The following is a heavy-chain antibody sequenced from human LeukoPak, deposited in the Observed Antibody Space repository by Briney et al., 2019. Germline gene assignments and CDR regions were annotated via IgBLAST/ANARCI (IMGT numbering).Heavy chain of an antibody. CDR3: VKERGPFDAFDI. CDR2: IWYDGINR. CDR1: GFTFTTYG. V-gene: IGHV3-33*06. Sequence: GGSLRLSCVASGFTFTTYGMHWVRQAPGKGLEWVAVIWYDGINRFYADSVKGRFTFSRDNSKNTLSLQMDSLRVEDTAVYYCVKERGPFDAFDIWGHGTVVTVSS. J-gene: IGHJ3*02.